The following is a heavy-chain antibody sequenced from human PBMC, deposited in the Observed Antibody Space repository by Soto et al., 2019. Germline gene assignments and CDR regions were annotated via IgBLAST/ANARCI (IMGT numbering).Heavy chain of an antibody. CDR2: ISSSSSYI. Sequence: GGSLRLSCAASGFTFSSYSMNWVRQAPGKGLEWVSSISSSSSYIYYADSVKGRFTISRDNAKNSLYLQMSSLRAEDTAVYYCARDIEYSSSSPYYGMDVWGQGTTVTVSS. J-gene: IGHJ6*02. CDR3: ARDIEYSSSSPYYGMDV. V-gene: IGHV3-21*01. CDR1: GFTFSSYS. D-gene: IGHD6-6*01.